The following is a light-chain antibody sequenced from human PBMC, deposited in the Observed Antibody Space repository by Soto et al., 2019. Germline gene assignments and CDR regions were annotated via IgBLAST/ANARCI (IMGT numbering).Light chain of an antibody. V-gene: IGLV1-51*01. CDR1: SSNIGGNS. CDR2: DDN. CDR3: GSWDSSLSAYV. J-gene: IGLJ1*01. Sequence: QSVMTQPPSVSVAPGQKVTISCSGSSSNIGGNSVSWYQQLPGTAPKLLIYDDNKRPSGIPDRFSGSKSGTSVTLGITGFQTGDEADYYCGSWDSSLSAYVFGTGTKLTVL.